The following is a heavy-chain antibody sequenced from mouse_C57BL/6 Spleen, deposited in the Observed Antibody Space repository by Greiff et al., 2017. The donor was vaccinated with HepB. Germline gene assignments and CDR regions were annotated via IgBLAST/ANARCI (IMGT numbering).Heavy chain of an antibody. CDR3: TREATTVVEDYAMDY. J-gene: IGHJ4*01. Sequence: EVQLQESGTVLARPGASVKMSCKTSGYTFTSYWMHWVKQRPGQGLEWIGAIYPGNSDTSYNQKFKGNAKLTAVTSASTAYMELSSLTNEDYAVYYFTREATTVVEDYAMDYWGQGTSVTVSS. CDR2: IYPGNSDT. CDR1: GYTFTSYW. V-gene: IGHV1-5*01. D-gene: IGHD1-1*01.